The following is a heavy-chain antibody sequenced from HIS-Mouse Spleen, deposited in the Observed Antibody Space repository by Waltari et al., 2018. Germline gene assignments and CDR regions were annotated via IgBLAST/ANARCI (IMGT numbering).Heavy chain of an antibody. CDR2: ISISSSTI. J-gene: IGHJ4*02. D-gene: IGHD1-26*01. Sequence: ESGGGLVQPGGSLRLSCAASGFTFSSYSMNWVRQAPGKGLEWVSYISISSSTIYYADSVKGRFTISRDNAKNSLYLQMNSLRAEDTAVYYCARGASGSYYLVSVSDYWGQGTLVTVSS. V-gene: IGHV3-48*01. CDR1: GFTFSSYS. CDR3: ARGASGSYYLVSVSDY.